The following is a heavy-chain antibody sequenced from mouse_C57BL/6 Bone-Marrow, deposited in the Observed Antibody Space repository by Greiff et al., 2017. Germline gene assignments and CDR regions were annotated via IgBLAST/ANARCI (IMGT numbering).Heavy chain of an antibody. CDR1: GYTFTDYY. Sequence: EVQLQQSGPELVKPGASVKISCKASGYTFTDYYMNWVKQSPGKSLEWIGDINPNNGGTSYNQKFKGKATLTVDKSSSTAYMELRSLTSEDSAVYYCARHETGAYWGQGNLVTVSA. CDR3: ARHETGAY. V-gene: IGHV1-26*01. J-gene: IGHJ3*01. CDR2: INPNNGGT.